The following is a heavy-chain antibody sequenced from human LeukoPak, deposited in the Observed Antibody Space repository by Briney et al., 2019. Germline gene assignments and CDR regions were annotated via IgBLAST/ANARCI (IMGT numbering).Heavy chain of an antibody. CDR3: AKANIWGSGSFFDY. CDR1: GFTFDDYA. CDR2: ISWNSGSI. Sequence: GGSLRLSCAASGFTFDDYAMHWVRQAPGKGLEWVSGISWNSGSIGYADSVKGRFTISRDNAKNSLYLQMNSLRAEDTALYYCAKANIWGSGSFFDYWGQGTLVTVSS. J-gene: IGHJ4*02. D-gene: IGHD3-22*01. V-gene: IGHV3-9*01.